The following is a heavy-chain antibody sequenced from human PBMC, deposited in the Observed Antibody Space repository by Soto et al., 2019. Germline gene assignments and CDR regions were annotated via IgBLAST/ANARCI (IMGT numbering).Heavy chain of an antibody. D-gene: IGHD6-13*01. V-gene: IGHV1-69*13. Sequence: ASVKVSCKASGGTFSSYAISWVRQAPGQGLEWMGGIIPIFGTANYAQKFQGRVTITADESTSTAYMELSSLRPEGTAAYYCARGGPPPGIAAADLYYYYGMDVWAKGPRSPSP. CDR3: ARGGPPPGIAAADLYYYYGMDV. CDR2: IIPIFGTA. J-gene: IGHJ6*02. CDR1: GGTFSSYA.